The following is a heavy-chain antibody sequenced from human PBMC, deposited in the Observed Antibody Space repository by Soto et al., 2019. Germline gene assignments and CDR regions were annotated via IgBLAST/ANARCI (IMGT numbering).Heavy chain of an antibody. CDR2: INPNGGAT. CDR3: ARESGGATATLDYYYFYMDV. Sequence: QVQLVQSGAEVKKPGASVKVSCKTSGDSFSAYYLHWVRQAPGQGFEWLGWINPNGGATKYAQKLRGRVAMTRDTSIRTAYLELTSLRSDDTAIYYCARESGGATATLDYYYFYMDVWGKGTTVTVSS. J-gene: IGHJ6*03. CDR1: GDSFSAYY. D-gene: IGHD5-12*01. V-gene: IGHV1-2*02.